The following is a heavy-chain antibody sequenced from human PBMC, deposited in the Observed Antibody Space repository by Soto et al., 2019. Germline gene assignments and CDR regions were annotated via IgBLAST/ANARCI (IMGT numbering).Heavy chain of an antibody. J-gene: IGHJ6*02. CDR1: GGSIISDY. V-gene: IGHV4-4*07. CDR3: ASSPPVVPAAIRLVRDFMDV. Sequence: PSETRSLTCTGSGGSIISDYWRWVRHPAGMRLEWIGRIYTSGSTNYNPSLKSRVTMSVDTSKNQFSLKLSSVTAADTAVYYCASSPPVVPAAIRLVRDFMDVWGQGTTVTVSS. D-gene: IGHD2-2*01. CDR2: IYTSGST.